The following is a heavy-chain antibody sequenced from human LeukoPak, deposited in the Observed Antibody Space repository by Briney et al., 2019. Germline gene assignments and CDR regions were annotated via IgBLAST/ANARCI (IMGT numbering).Heavy chain of an antibody. V-gene: IGHV4-59*01. Sequence: PSETLSLTCTVSGGSISSYYWSWVRQPPGKGRGWIGYIYYSGSTKYNPSLKSRVTISVDTSKNQFSLKLSSVTAADTAVYYCARDTGSSLDYFDYWGQGTLVTVSS. CDR2: IYYSGST. CDR1: GGSISSYY. D-gene: IGHD6-13*01. CDR3: ARDTGSSLDYFDY. J-gene: IGHJ4*02.